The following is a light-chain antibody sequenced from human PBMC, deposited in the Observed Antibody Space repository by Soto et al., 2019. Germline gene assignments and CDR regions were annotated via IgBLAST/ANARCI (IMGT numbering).Light chain of an antibody. CDR2: GAS. V-gene: IGKV3-20*01. J-gene: IGKJ1*01. Sequence: EIVLTQSPGTLSLSPGERATLSCRASQSVSSSYLAWYQQKPGQAPRLLIYGASSRATGIPDRFSGSGSGKDFTLTISRLEPEDYAVYYFQKYGSSSWTFGHGTQVEIK. CDR3: QKYGSSSWT. CDR1: QSVSSSY.